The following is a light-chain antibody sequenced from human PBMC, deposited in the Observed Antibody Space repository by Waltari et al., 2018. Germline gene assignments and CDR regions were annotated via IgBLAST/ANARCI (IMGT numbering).Light chain of an antibody. CDR1: HIGSTS. Sequence: SFVLTQPPSVSVAPGQTASIFWPGKHIGSTSDHWYQRRPGQAPLLVVYDDSDRPSGIPERFSGSNSGNTATLTISGVEAGDEADYYCQVWDSDTDNRVFGGGTKVTVL. V-gene: IGLV3-21*02. J-gene: IGLJ3*02. CDR2: DDS. CDR3: QVWDSDTDNRV.